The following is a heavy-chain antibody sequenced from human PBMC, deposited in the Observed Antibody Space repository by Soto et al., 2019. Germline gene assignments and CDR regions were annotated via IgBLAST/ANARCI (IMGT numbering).Heavy chain of an antibody. V-gene: IGHV4-39*02. CDR3: ARDPSRYSGYDLVIAAAGTGLDY. Sequence: SETLSLTCTVSGGSISSSSYYWGWLRQPPGKGLEWIGSIYYSGSTYYNPSLKSRVTISVDTSKNQFSLKLSSVTAADTAVYYCARDPSRYSGYDLVIAAAGTGLDYWGQGTLVTVSS. J-gene: IGHJ4*02. CDR2: IYYSGST. CDR1: GGSISSSSYY. D-gene: IGHD6-13*01.